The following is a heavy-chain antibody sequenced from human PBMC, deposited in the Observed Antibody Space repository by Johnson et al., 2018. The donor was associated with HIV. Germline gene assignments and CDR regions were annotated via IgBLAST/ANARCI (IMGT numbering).Heavy chain of an antibody. CDR2: IGTAGDT. Sequence: VQLVESGGGLVQPGGSLRLSCAASGFTFSSYAMSWVRQAPGKGLEWVSAIGTAGDTYYPGSVKGRFTISRENAKDSLYLQMNSLRAGDTAVYYCARIAARGAFDIWGQGTMVTVSS. V-gene: IGHV3-13*01. CDR1: GFTFSSYA. J-gene: IGHJ3*02. D-gene: IGHD6-13*01. CDR3: ARIAARGAFDI.